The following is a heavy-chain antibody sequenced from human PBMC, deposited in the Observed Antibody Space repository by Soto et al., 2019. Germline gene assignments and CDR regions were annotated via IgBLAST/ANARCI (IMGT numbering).Heavy chain of an antibody. CDR3: ARESHDILTGPPWVWYFDL. V-gene: IGHV4-34*01. J-gene: IGHJ2*01. CDR2: INDRGSI. CDR1: GGSFSGYY. D-gene: IGHD3-9*01. Sequence: QVQLQQWGAGPLRPLETLSLTCGVSGGSFSGYYWAWIRQSPGKGLEGIGGINDRGSINYNPSLKSRVSISVDTSKNHYSLNLRSVTAADTAVYYCARESHDILTGPPWVWYFDLWGRGTLVTVSS.